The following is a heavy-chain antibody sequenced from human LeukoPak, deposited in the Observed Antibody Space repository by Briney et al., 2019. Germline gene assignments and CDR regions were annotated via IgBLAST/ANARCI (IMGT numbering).Heavy chain of an antibody. D-gene: IGHD3-22*01. V-gene: IGHV1-46*01. CDR3: ARGGYYYDSSAADY. J-gene: IGHJ4*02. CDR2: INPTGGST. Sequence: ASVKVSCKASGYTFTSYYMHWVRQAPGQGLEWMGLINPTGGSTGYAQKFQGRVTMTRDASISTAYMELSSLRSEDTAVYYCARGGYYYDSSAADYWGQGTLVTVSS. CDR1: GYTFTSYY.